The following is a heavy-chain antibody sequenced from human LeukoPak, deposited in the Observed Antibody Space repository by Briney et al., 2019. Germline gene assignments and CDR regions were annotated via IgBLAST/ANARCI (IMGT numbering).Heavy chain of an antibody. CDR2: ISSNGGST. CDR1: GFTFSSYA. Sequence: GGSLRLSCAASGFTFSSYAVHWVRQAPGKGLEYVSAISSNGGSTYYANSVKGRFTISRDNSKNTLYLQMGSLRAEDMAVYYCARDGTTGTFDYWGQGTLVTVSS. V-gene: IGHV3-64*01. D-gene: IGHD1-1*01. CDR3: ARDGTTGTFDY. J-gene: IGHJ4*02.